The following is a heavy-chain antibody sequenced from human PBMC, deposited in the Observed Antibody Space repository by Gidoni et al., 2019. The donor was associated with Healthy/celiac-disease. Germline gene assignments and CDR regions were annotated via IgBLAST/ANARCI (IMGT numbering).Heavy chain of an antibody. V-gene: IGHV3-23*01. D-gene: IGHD6-19*01. Sequence: EVQLLESGGGLVQPGGSLRLSCAASGFNFSSYAMSWVRQAPGKGLEWVSAIRGSGGSTYYADSVKGRFTISRDNSKNTLYLQMNSLRAEDTAVYYCAKEGEQWLANYGMDVWGQGTTVTVSS. CDR1: GFNFSSYA. CDR3: AKEGEQWLANYGMDV. J-gene: IGHJ6*02. CDR2: IRGSGGST.